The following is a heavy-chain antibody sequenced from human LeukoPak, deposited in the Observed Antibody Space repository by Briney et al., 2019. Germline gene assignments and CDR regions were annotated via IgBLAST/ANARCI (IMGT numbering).Heavy chain of an antibody. Sequence: GGSLRLSCAASGFTVSSNYMSWVRQAPGKGLEWVSVIYSGGSTYYADSVKGRFTISRDNSKNTLYLQMNSLRAEDTAVYYCARDHPARPGFAFDIWGQGTMVTVSS. V-gene: IGHV3-66*02. CDR3: ARDHPARPGFAFDI. J-gene: IGHJ3*02. CDR2: IYSGGST. D-gene: IGHD2-2*01. CDR1: GFTVSSNY.